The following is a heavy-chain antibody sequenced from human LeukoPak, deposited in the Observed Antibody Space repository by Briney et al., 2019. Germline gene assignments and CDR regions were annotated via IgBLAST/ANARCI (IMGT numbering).Heavy chain of an antibody. V-gene: IGHV3-7*01. CDR2: INQDGSEK. Sequence: GGSLRLSCAASGFTFSSYWMSWVRQAPGKGLEWVANINQDGSEKYYVDSVKGRLTISRDKAKNSLYLQMNSLRAEDTAVYYCARDGDYTNLYYFDYWGQGTLVTVSS. J-gene: IGHJ4*02. CDR1: GFTFSSYW. D-gene: IGHD4-11*01. CDR3: ARDGDYTNLYYFDY.